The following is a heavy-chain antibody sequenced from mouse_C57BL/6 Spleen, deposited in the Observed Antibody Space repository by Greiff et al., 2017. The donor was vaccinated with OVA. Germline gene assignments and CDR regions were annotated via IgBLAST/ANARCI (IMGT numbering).Heavy chain of an antibody. V-gene: IGHV1-62-2*01. CDR2: FYPAIGSI. CDR3: ARREAGGWYFDV. Sequence: QVQLKESGAELVKPGASVKLSCKASGYTFTDYTIHWVKQRSGQGLEWIGWFYPAIGSINYNEKFKDKATLTGDKSSSTVYMELSSLTSEDSAVYFCARREAGGWYFDVWGTGTTVTVSS. J-gene: IGHJ1*03. CDR1: GYTFTDYT.